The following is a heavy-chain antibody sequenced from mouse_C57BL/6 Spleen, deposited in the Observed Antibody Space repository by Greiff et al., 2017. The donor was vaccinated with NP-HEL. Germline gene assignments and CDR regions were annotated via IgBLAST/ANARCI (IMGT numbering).Heavy chain of an antibody. D-gene: IGHD3-2*02. CDR1: GYAFTNYL. CDR2: INPGSGGT. V-gene: IGHV1-54*01. CDR3: ARRQLRLRAMDY. J-gene: IGHJ4*01. Sequence: VQLQQSGAELVRPGTSVKVPCKASGYAFTNYLIEWVKQRPGQGLEWIGVINPGSGGTNYNEKFKGKATLTADKSSSTAYMQLSSLTSEDSAVYFCARRQLRLRAMDYWGQGTSVTVSS.